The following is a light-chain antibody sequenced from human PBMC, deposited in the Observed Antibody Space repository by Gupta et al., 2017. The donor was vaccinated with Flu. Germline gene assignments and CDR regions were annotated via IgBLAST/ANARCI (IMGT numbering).Light chain of an antibody. CDR2: GAS. CDR3: LLFDSNLRMYT. Sequence: SVTITCRTSQVIRNDLGWYQQRPGKAPKRLVFGASDLQTGVPSTFSVSGSGTEFSLTISSLRPEDFADYDCLLFDSNLRMYTFGQGTKLEIK. CDR1: QVIRND. V-gene: IGKV1-17*01. J-gene: IGKJ2*01.